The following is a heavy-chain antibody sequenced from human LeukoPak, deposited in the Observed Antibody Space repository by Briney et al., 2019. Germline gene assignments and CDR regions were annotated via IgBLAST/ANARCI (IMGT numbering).Heavy chain of an antibody. CDR2: IDPSDSYT. CDR3: SRSPQGLILDY. J-gene: IGHJ4*02. D-gene: IGHD3-22*01. CDR1: GYSFTSYW. V-gene: IGHV5-10-1*01. Sequence: GESLKISCKGSGYSFTSYWISWVRQMPGKGPEWMGRIDPSDSYTNYSPSFQGHVTISADKSINTAYLQWTSLKASDTAMYYCSRSPQGLILDYWGQGTLVTVSS.